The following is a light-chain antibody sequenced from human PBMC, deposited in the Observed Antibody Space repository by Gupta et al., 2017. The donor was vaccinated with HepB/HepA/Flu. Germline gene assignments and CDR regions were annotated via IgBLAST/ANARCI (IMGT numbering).Light chain of an antibody. J-gene: IGKJ2*03. V-gene: IGKV3-20*01. CDR2: DAS. Sequence: DIVLTQSPGTLSLSAGERATLSCRASQRVYHNYLSWYQQKPGQAPRLLIYDASSRATGIPDRFAGSGSGTDFTLTINRLEPEDSALYFCQQFGGSPLYSFGQGTRLEIK. CDR1: QRVYHNY. CDR3: QQFGGSPLYS.